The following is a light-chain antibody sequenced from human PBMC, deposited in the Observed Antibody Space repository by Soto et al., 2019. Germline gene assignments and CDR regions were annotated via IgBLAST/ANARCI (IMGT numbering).Light chain of an antibody. V-gene: IGLV2-23*02. CDR1: RSDVGSYNS. CDR2: EVT. Sequence: QSALTQPASVSGSPGQSITISCTGTRSDVGSYNSIAWYQQLPGKAPRVMIFEVTKRPSGISNRFSGSKSGSTASLTVSGLQAEDEADYHCSSYAGINTLVFGGGTKLTVL. CDR3: SSYAGINTLV. J-gene: IGLJ2*01.